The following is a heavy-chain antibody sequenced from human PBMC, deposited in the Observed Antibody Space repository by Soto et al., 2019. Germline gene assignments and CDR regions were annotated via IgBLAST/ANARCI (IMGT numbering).Heavy chain of an antibody. CDR2: IKQDGSEK. Sequence: PGGSLRLSCAASGFTFSSYWMSWVRQAPGKGLEWVANIKQDGSEKYYVDSVKGRFTISRDNAKNSLYLQMNSLRAEDTAVYYCARDGGENIVVVTDGWFDPWGQGTLVTVSS. J-gene: IGHJ5*02. D-gene: IGHD2-21*02. CDR1: GFTFSSYW. CDR3: ARDGGENIVVVTDGWFDP. V-gene: IGHV3-7*01.